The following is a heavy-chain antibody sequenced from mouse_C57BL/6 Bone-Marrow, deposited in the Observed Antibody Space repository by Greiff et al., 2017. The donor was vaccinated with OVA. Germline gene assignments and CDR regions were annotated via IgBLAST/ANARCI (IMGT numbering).Heavy chain of an antibody. CDR3: ARNWEWYFDV. CDR2: ISSGGSYT. J-gene: IGHJ1*03. Sequence: EVHLVESGGDLVKPGGSLKLSCAASGFTFSSYGMSWVRQTPDKRLEWVATISSGGSYTYYPDSVKGRFTISRDNAKNTLYLQMSSLKSEDTAMYYCARNWEWYFDVWGTGTTVTVSS. V-gene: IGHV5-6*01. CDR1: GFTFSSYG. D-gene: IGHD4-1*01.